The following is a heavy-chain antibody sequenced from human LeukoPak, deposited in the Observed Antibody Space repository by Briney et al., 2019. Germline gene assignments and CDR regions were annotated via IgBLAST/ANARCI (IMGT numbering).Heavy chain of an antibody. CDR1: GGSISSHY. CDR2: IYYSGST. V-gene: IGHV4-59*11. D-gene: IGHD3-3*01. Sequence: SETLSLTCTVSGGSISSHYWSWIRQPPGKGLKWIGYIYYSGSTNYNPSLKSRVTISVDTSKNQFSLKLSSVTAADTAVYYCARSSRFLEWLDYWGQGTLVTVSS. J-gene: IGHJ4*02. CDR3: ARSSRFLEWLDY.